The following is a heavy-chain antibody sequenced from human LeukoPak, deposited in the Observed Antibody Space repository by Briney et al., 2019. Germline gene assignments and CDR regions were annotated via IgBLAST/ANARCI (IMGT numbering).Heavy chain of an antibody. Sequence: SETLSLTCAVPGGSISSSNWWSWVRQPPGQGLEWIGEIYHSGSTNYNPSLKSRVTISVDKSKNQFSLKLSSVTAADTAAYYCARAEVGWLPHPWGQGTLVTVSS. CDR3: ARAEVGWLPHP. V-gene: IGHV4-4*02. CDR1: GGSISSSNW. D-gene: IGHD3-22*01. CDR2: IYHSGST. J-gene: IGHJ5*02.